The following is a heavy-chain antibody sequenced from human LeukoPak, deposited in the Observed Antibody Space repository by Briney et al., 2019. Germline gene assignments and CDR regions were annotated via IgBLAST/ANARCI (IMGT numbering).Heavy chain of an antibody. CDR2: ISAYNGNT. CDR1: GYTFTSYA. V-gene: IGHV1-18*01. Sequence: ASVNVSCKASGYTFTSYAMNWVRQAPGQGLEWMGWISAYNGNTNYAQKLQGRVTMTTDTSTSTAYMELRSLRSDDTAVYYCAREANFGVVSSGAFDIWGQGTMVTVSS. J-gene: IGHJ3*02. D-gene: IGHD3-3*01. CDR3: AREANFGVVSSGAFDI.